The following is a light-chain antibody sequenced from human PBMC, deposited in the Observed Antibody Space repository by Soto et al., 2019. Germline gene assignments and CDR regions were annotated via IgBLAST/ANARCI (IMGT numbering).Light chain of an antibody. CDR1: SSNIGSKT. CDR3: AAWDDTLNGWV. J-gene: IGLJ3*02. CDR2: SNN. V-gene: IGLV1-44*01. Sequence: QSVLTQPPSASGIPGQSVTIPCYGSSSNIGSKTVNWYQQLPGTAPRVLIYSNNQRPSGVPDRFSGSKSGTSGSLAISGLQSEDEADYYCAAWDDTLNGWVFGGGTKLTVL.